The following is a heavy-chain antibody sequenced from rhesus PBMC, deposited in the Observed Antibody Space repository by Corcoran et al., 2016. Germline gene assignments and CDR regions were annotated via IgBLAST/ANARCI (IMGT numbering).Heavy chain of an antibody. J-gene: IGHJ4*01. CDR1: GGSISGGYD. V-gene: IGHV4-76*01. CDR3: ARQFYSSGWYAFDY. Sequence: QVQLQESGPGLVKPSETLSLTCAVSGGSISGGYDWYWICQPPGKGLEWIGCIYVSSGSTNYNPSLKNRVTISKDTSKNQFSLKLTSVTAADTAVYYCARQFYSSGWYAFDYWGQGVLVTVSS. D-gene: IGHD6-31*01. CDR2: IYVSSGST.